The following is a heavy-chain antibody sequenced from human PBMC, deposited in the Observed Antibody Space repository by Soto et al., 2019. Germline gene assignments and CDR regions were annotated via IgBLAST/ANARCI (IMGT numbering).Heavy chain of an antibody. CDR2: IYYSGST. J-gene: IGHJ5*02. Sequence: SSETLSLTCTVSGGSISSYYWSWIRQPPGKGLEWIGYIYYSGSTNYNPSLKSRVTISVDTSKNQFSLKLSSVTAADTAVYYCASSSMVDCSGGSCYLNWFDPWGQGTLVTVSS. CDR3: ASSSMVDCSGGSCYLNWFDP. V-gene: IGHV4-59*01. D-gene: IGHD2-15*01. CDR1: GGSISSYY.